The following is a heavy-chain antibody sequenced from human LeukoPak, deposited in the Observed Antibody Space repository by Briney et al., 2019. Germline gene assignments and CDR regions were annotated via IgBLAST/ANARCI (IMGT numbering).Heavy chain of an antibody. CDR2: IRSKANSYAT. J-gene: IGHJ4*02. D-gene: IGHD3-10*01. Sequence: PGGSLRLSCAASGLTFSGSAMHWVRQASGKGLEWVGRIRSKANSYATAYAASVKGRFTISRDDSKNTAYLQMNSLKTEDTAVYYRTRLANYYYGSGSYYNNDYWGQGTLVTVSS. CDR3: TRLANYYYGSGSYYNNDY. CDR1: GLTFSGSA. V-gene: IGHV3-73*01.